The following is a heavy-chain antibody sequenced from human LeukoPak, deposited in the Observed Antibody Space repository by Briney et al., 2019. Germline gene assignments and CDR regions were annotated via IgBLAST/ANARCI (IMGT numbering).Heavy chain of an antibody. D-gene: IGHD2-15*01. CDR2: VDPEDGET. J-gene: IGHJ3*02. CDR3: ARDGCSGGSCYFAADAFDI. Sequence: ASVKVSCKVSGYTFTDYYMHWVQQAPGKGLEWMGLVDPEDGETIYAEKFQGRVTITADTSTDTAYMELSSLRSEDTAVYYCARDGCSGGSCYFAADAFDIWGQGTMVTVSS. CDR1: GYTFTDYY. V-gene: IGHV1-69-2*01.